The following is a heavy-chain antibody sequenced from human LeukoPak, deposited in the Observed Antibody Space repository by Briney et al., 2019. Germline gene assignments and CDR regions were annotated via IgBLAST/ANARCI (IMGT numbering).Heavy chain of an antibody. Sequence: SETLSLTCAVSGGSISSSNWWSWVRQPPGKGLEWIGEIYRSGSTNYNPSLKSRVTISVDKSKNQFSLKLSSVTAADTAVYYCARVRMRGWLQSPFDYWGQGTLVTVSS. D-gene: IGHD5-24*01. CDR1: GGSISSSNW. V-gene: IGHV4-4*02. CDR2: IYRSGST. J-gene: IGHJ4*02. CDR3: ARVRMRGWLQSPFDY.